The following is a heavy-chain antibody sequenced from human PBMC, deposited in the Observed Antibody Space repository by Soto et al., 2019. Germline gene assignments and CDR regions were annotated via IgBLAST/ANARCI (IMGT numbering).Heavy chain of an antibody. D-gene: IGHD3-10*01. CDR2: IYISGST. J-gene: IGHJ5*02. V-gene: IGHV3-53*04. CDR1: GFSVSSTC. CDR3: VRGLWFGQLYADL. Sequence: EAQLVESGGGLVQPGGSLRLSCAASGFSVSSTCMSWVRQAPGKGLEWVSVIYISGSTRYADSLRGRFTTSRQNSENTLFLQLMSLRHEDTAVYYCVRGLWFGQLYADLWGQGTLVTVSS.